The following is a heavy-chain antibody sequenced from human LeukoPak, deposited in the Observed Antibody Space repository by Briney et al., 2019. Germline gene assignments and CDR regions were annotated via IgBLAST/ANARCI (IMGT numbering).Heavy chain of an antibody. J-gene: IGHJ3*02. CDR2: ISWNGDTT. CDR3: ASSRSGSYLNAFDI. D-gene: IGHD1-26*01. V-gene: IGHV3-20*04. CDR1: GFSFDDSA. Sequence: GGSLRLSCAASGFSFDDSAMIWVRQAPGKGLDWVSGISWNGDTTGYVDSVKGRFFISRDNTKNSLFLQMNSLRAEDTALYFCASSRSGSYLNAFDIWGQGTMVTVSS.